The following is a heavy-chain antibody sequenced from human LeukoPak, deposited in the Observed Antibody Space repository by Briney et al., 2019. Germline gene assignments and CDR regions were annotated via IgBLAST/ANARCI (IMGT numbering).Heavy chain of an antibody. J-gene: IGHJ4*02. Sequence: PGGSLRLSCAASGFTFNSHVISWVRQAPGKGLEWVSTIGGSGGSTYYADSVKGRFTISRDNSKNTLYLQMNSLRAEDTAIYYCARERYDSNSYFDYWGQGTLVTVSS. CDR1: GFTFNSHV. CDR3: ARERYDSNSYFDY. D-gene: IGHD2-21*02. V-gene: IGHV3-23*01. CDR2: IGGSGGST.